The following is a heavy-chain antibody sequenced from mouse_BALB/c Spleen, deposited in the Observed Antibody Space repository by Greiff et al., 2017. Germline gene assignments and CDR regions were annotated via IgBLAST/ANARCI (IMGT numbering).Heavy chain of an antibody. J-gene: IGHJ3*01. Sequence: EVQRVESGGGLVKPGGSLKLSCAASGFTFSSYAMSWVRQTPEKRLEWVASISSGGSTYYPDSVKGRFTISRDNAKNTLYLEMSSLRSEDTAMYYCAREFSAYWGQGTLVTVSA. CDR1: GFTFSSYA. CDR3: AREFSAY. V-gene: IGHV5-6-5*01. CDR2: ISSGGST.